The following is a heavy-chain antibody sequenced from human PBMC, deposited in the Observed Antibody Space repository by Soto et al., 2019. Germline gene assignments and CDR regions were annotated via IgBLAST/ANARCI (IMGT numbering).Heavy chain of an antibody. CDR3: ARHYYDYGDYEGAFDI. D-gene: IGHD4-17*01. J-gene: IGHJ3*02. CDR2: IYYSGST. Sequence: SETLSLTCTVSGGSISSYYWSWIRQPPGKGLEWIGYIYYSGSTNYNPSLKSRVTISVDTSKNQFSLKLSSVTAADTAVYYCARHYYDYGDYEGAFDIWGQGTMVTVSS. CDR1: GGSISSYY. V-gene: IGHV4-59*08.